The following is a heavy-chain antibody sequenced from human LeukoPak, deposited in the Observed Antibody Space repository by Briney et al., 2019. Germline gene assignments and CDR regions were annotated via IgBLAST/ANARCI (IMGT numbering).Heavy chain of an antibody. J-gene: IGHJ4*02. V-gene: IGHV1-3*01. CDR1: GYTFTSYA. D-gene: IGHD6-13*01. Sequence: GASVNVSCKASGYTFTSYAMHWVRPAPGQRLEWMGWINAGNGNTKYSQKFQGRVTITRDTSASTAYMELSSLRSEDTAVYYCARDGYSSNPFDYWGQGTLVTVSS. CDR3: ARDGYSSNPFDY. CDR2: INAGNGNT.